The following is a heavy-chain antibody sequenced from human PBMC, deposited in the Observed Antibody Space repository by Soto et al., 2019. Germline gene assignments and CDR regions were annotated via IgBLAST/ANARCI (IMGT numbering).Heavy chain of an antibody. CDR2: ISGSGGST. V-gene: IGHV3-23*01. Sequence: PGGSLRLSCAASGFTLSSYAMSWVRQAPGKGLEWVSAISGSGGSTYYADSVKGRFTISRDNSKNTLYLQMNSLRAEDTAVYYCAKEGDWNSSGWSHFDYWGQGTPVTVSS. CDR1: GFTLSSYA. J-gene: IGHJ4*02. CDR3: AKEGDWNSSGWSHFDY. D-gene: IGHD6-19*01.